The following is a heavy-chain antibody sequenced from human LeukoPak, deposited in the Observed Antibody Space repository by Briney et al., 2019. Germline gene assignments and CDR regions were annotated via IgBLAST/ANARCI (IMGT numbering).Heavy chain of an antibody. D-gene: IGHD3-3*01. J-gene: IGHJ4*02. CDR3: AKERLGSITIFGVAFDY. CDR2: ISGSGGST. CDR1: GFTFSSYA. V-gene: IGHV3-23*01. Sequence: GGSLRLSCAASGFTFSSYAMSWVRQAPGKGLEWVSAISGSGGSTYYADSVKGRFTISRNNSKNTLYLQMNSLRAEDTAVYYCAKERLGSITIFGVAFDYWGQGTLVTVSS.